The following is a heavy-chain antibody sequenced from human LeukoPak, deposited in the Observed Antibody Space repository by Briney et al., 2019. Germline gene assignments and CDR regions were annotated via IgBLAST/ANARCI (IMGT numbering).Heavy chain of an antibody. J-gene: IGHJ4*02. CDR2: IKQDGSEK. Sequence: PGGSLRLSCAASGFTLSSYWMSWVRQAPGKGLEWVANIKQDGSEKYYVDSAKGRFTISRDNAKNSLYLQMNSLRAEDTAVYYCARRYFDYWGQGTLVTVSS. CDR1: GFTLSSYW. V-gene: IGHV3-7*01. CDR3: ARRYFDY. D-gene: IGHD2-15*01.